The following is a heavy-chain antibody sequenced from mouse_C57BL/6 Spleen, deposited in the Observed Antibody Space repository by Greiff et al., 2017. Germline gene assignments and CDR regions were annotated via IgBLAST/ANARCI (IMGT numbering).Heavy chain of an antibody. V-gene: IGHV1-74*01. J-gene: IGHJ4*01. D-gene: IGHD3-2*02. CDR3: AIDSSGYDYAMDY. CDR1: GYTFTSYW. CDR2: IHPSDSDT. Sequence: VKVVESGAELVKPGASVKVSCKASGYTFTSYWMHWVKQRPGQGLEWIGRIHPSDSDTNYNQKFKGKATLTVDKSSSTAYMQLSSLTSEDSAVYYCAIDSSGYDYAMDYWGQGTSVTVSS.